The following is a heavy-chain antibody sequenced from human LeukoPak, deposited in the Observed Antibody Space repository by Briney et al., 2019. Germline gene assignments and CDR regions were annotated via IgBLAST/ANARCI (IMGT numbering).Heavy chain of an antibody. CDR1: GFTFSSYG. J-gene: IGHJ3*02. D-gene: IGHD3-10*01. CDR3: AKGGDQAAFDI. Sequence: GGSLRLSCAASGFTFSSYGMHWARQAPGKGLEWVAVISYDGSNKYYADSVKGRFTISRDNSKNTLYLQMNSLRAEDTAVYYCAKGGDQAAFDIWGQGTMVTVSS. V-gene: IGHV3-30*18. CDR2: ISYDGSNK.